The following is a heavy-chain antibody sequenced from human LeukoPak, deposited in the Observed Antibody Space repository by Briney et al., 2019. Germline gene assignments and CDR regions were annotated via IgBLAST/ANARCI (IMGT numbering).Heavy chain of an antibody. V-gene: IGHV3-21*01. CDR2: ISTDNSYI. Sequence: GGSLRLSCAASGFTFSSYTMNWVRQAPGMGLEWVSSISTDNSYIYYTDSLKGRLTISRDNAKHSLYLQMNSLRAEDTAVYYCARDLFFGIAVAGTFDYWGQGTLVTVSS. CDR3: ARDLFFGIAVAGTFDY. CDR1: GFTFSSYT. D-gene: IGHD6-19*01. J-gene: IGHJ4*02.